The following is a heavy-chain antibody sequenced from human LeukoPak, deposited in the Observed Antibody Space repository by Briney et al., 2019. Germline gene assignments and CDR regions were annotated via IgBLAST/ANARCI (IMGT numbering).Heavy chain of an antibody. CDR2: IKNGGTT. Sequence: GGSLRLSCALSLVTFTDALLSGVRQAPGKGLEWVGRIKNGGTTDYAAPVPGRFTISRDDSKATLYLQMNSLNTEDTGMYYCTTVSHFYLGGQGTLVTVSS. CDR3: TTVSHFYL. CDR1: LVTFTDAL. D-gene: IGHD2/OR15-2a*01. J-gene: IGHJ4*02. V-gene: IGHV3-15*01.